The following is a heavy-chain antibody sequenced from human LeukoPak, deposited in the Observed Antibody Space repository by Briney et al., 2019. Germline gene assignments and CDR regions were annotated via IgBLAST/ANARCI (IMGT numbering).Heavy chain of an antibody. D-gene: IGHD5-24*01. Sequence: PSETLSLTCTVSGGSISSSSYYWGWIRQPPGKGLEWIGSIYYSGGTYYNPSLKSRVTIPVDTSKNQFSLKLSSVTAADTAVYYCARTKMEIDYWGQGTLVTVSS. CDR1: GGSISSSSYY. V-gene: IGHV4-39*01. CDR2: IYYSGGT. CDR3: ARTKMEIDY. J-gene: IGHJ4*02.